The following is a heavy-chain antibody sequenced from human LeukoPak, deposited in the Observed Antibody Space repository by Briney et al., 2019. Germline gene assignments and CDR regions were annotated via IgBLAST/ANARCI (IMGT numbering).Heavy chain of an antibody. J-gene: IGHJ4*02. CDR2: INHSGST. Sequence: SETLSLTCAVYGGSFSGYYWTWIRQPPGKGLEWIGEINHSGSTNYNPSLKSRVTISVHTSKNQFSLKLSSVTAADTAVYYCARGGRGYYYGSGSYYYWGQGTLVTVSS. D-gene: IGHD3-10*01. CDR3: ARGGRGYYYGSGSYYY. V-gene: IGHV4-34*01. CDR1: GGSFSGYY.